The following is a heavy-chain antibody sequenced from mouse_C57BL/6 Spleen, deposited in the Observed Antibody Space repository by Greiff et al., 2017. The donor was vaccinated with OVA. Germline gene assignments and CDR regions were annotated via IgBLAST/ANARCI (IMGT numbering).Heavy chain of an antibody. J-gene: IGHJ2*01. CDR3: ARGYYDYDGEDYFDY. Sequence: EVQLQESGGGLVKPGGSLKLSCAASGFTFSDYGMHWVRQAPEKGLEWVAYISSGSSTIYYADTVKGRFTISRDNAKNTLFLQMTSLRSEDTAMYYCARGYYDYDGEDYFDYWGQGTTLTVSS. V-gene: IGHV5-17*01. D-gene: IGHD2-4*01. CDR1: GFTFSDYG. CDR2: ISSGSSTI.